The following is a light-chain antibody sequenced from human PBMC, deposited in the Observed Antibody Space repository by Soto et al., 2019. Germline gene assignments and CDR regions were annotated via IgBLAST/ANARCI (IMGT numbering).Light chain of an antibody. V-gene: IGKV3D-15*01. CDR3: QQYNNWPWT. CDR2: GAS. J-gene: IGKJ1*01. Sequence: EIVLTQSPATLSLSPWERATLSCRASQNVANYLDWYQQKPGQAPRLLIYGASNRATGIPDRFSGSGSGTDFTLTISSLQSEDFAVYYCQQYNNWPWTFGQGTKVDIK. CDR1: QNVANY.